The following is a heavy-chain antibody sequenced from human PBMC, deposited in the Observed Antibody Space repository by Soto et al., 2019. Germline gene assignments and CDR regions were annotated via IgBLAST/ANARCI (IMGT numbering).Heavy chain of an antibody. D-gene: IGHD3-22*01. CDR1: GGSISSYY. Sequence: SETLSLTCTVSGGSISSYYWSWIRQPPGKGLEWIGYIYYSGSTNYNPSLKSRVTMSVDTSQSQFSLKLNSVTAADTAVYYCTTEAYDNSGSLAFDIWGQGTLVTVSS. V-gene: IGHV4-59*08. J-gene: IGHJ3*02. CDR3: TTEAYDNSGSLAFDI. CDR2: IYYSGST.